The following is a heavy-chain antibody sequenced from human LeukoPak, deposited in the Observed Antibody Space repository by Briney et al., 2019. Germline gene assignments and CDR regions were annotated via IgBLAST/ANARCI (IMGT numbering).Heavy chain of an antibody. CDR3: ARLEQWLPRPLHDAFDI. J-gene: IGHJ3*02. D-gene: IGHD6-19*01. CDR2: IYYSGST. Sequence: NPSETLSLTFTVSGGSISSYYWSWIRQPPGKGLEWIGYIYYSGSTNYNPSLKSRVTISVDTSKNQFSLKLSSVTAADTAVYYCARLEQWLPRPLHDAFDIWGQGTMVTVSS. CDR1: GGSISSYY. V-gene: IGHV4-59*08.